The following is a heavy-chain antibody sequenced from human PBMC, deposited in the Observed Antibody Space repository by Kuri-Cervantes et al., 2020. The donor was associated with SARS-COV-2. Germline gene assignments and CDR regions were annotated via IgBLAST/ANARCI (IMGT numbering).Heavy chain of an antibody. CDR3: ARGRVGVQDF. CDR1: GFTFNNYA. V-gene: IGHV3-30-3*01. J-gene: IGHJ4*02. Sequence: GGSLRLSCAASGFTFNNYAMHWVRQTPGEGLEWVAITSYDGTSKYYADSVKGRFTISRDNSKNTLYLQMNNLRGDDTAVYFCARGRVGVQDFWDQGTLVTVSS. CDR2: TSYDGTSK. D-gene: IGHD2-21*01.